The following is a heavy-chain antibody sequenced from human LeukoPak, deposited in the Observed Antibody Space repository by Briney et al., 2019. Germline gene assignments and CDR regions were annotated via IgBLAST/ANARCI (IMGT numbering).Heavy chain of an antibody. CDR3: TRSSGSSDFEY. V-gene: IGHV4-39*01. CDR2: IYYSGST. Sequence: SETLSLTCRVSGGSISSRTYYWGWIRQPPGKGLEWIGSIYYSGSTNYNPSLKSRVTISADTSKNQFSLKLSSVTAADTAVYYCTRSSGSSDFEYWGQGTLVTVSS. CDR1: GGSISSRTYY. D-gene: IGHD3-10*01. J-gene: IGHJ4*02.